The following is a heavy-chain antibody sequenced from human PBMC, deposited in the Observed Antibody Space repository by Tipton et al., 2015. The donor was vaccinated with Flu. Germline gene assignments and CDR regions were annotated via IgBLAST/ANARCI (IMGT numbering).Heavy chain of an antibody. Sequence: TLSLTCTVSGGSLNSGNYYWSWIRQPAGKGLEWIGRIYNRESTNYNPSLKSRVTISADTSRNQFSLSLRSVTAADTAVYYCARDSLGDDFWSGVQYYFDSWGQGTLVTVSS. D-gene: IGHD3-3*01. CDR3: ARDSLGDDFWSGVQYYFDS. CDR1: GGSLNSGNYY. J-gene: IGHJ4*02. V-gene: IGHV4-61*02. CDR2: IYNREST.